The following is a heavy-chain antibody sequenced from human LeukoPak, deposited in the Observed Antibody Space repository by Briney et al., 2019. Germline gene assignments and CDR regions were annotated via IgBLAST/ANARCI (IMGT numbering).Heavy chain of an antibody. J-gene: IGHJ5*02. CDR3: AHKGTVNYYNWFDP. CDR2: IYWNDDK. V-gene: IGHV2-5*01. D-gene: IGHD4-17*01. Sequence: SGPTLVKPTQTLTLTCTFSGFSLSTSGVGGGWIRQPPGKALEWLALIYWNDDKRYSPSLESRLTITKDTSKNQVVLTMTNMDPVDTATYYCAHKGTVNYYNWFDPWGQGTLVTVSS. CDR1: GFSLSTSGVG.